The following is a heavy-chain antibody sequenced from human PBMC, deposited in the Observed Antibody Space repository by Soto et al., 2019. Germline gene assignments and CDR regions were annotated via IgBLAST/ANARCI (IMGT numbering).Heavy chain of an antibody. CDR3: ARVSASINPRNWFDP. V-gene: IGHV4-30-2*01. Sequence: TLSLTCAVSGGSISSGGYSWSWIRQPPGKGLEWIGYIYHSGSTYYNPSLKSRVTISVDRSKNQFSLKLSSVTAADTAVYYCARVSASINPRNWFDPCGQGSLVTVSA. J-gene: IGHJ5*02. D-gene: IGHD3-3*02. CDR1: GGSISSGGYS. CDR2: IYHSGST.